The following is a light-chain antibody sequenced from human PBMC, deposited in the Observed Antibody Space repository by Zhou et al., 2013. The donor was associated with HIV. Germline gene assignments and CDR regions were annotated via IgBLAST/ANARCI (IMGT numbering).Light chain of an antibody. CDR1: QSFSSRY. V-gene: IGKV3-20*01. CDR3: QXSSTPPRXT. J-gene: IGKJ4*02. CDR2: GAS. Sequence: EIVLTQSPGTLSLSPGERATLSCRASQSFSSRYLAWYQQKPGQAPRLLIYGASTRATGIPDRFSGSGSGTDFTLTISRLEPEDFAVYYCQXSSTPPRXTFGG.